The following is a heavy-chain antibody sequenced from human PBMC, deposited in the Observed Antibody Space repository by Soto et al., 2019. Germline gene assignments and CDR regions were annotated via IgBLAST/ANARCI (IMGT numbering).Heavy chain of an antibody. D-gene: IGHD2-21*02. CDR2: IWYDGSNK. CDR3: ARGAAYCGGDCYLDDAFNI. Sequence: GGSLRLSCAASGFTFSSYGMHWVRQAPGKGLEWVAVIWYDGSNKYYADSVKGRFTISRDNSKNTLYLQMNSLRAEDTAVYYCARGAAYCGGDCYLDDAFNIWGQGTMVTVSS. V-gene: IGHV3-33*01. CDR1: GFTFSSYG. J-gene: IGHJ3*02.